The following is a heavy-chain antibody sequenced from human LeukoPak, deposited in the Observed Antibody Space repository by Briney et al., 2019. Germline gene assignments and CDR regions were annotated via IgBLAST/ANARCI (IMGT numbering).Heavy chain of an antibody. CDR1: GFTFSSYA. CDR2: ISGSGGST. J-gene: IGHJ4*02. Sequence: GGSLRLSCAASGFTFSSYAMSWVRQAPGKGLEWVSAISGSGGSTYYADSVKGRFTISRDNSKNTLYLQMNSLRAEDTAVYCCAKDVTDSSGYYYSAWWGQGTLVTVSS. CDR3: AKDVTDSSGYYYSAW. D-gene: IGHD3-22*01. V-gene: IGHV3-23*01.